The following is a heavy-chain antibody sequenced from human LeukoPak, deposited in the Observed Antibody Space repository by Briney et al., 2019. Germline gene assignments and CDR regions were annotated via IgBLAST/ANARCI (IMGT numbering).Heavy chain of an antibody. CDR2: INYDGIST. V-gene: IGHV3-74*01. Sequence: GGSLRLSCAASGFTFSSYWMHWVRQAPGKGLVWVSRINYDGISTTYADSVKGRFTISRDNAKNTLYLQMNSLRAEDTAVYYCARDPTGNDAFDIWGQGTMVTVSS. CDR1: GFTFSSYW. CDR3: ARDPTGNDAFDI. D-gene: IGHD1-1*01. J-gene: IGHJ3*02.